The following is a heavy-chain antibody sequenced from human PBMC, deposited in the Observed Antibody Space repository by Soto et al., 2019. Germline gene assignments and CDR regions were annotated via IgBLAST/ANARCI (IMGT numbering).Heavy chain of an antibody. CDR2: IKQDGSEH. J-gene: IGHJ4*01. CDR1: GFTFSSYW. D-gene: IGHD6-6*01. V-gene: IGHV3-7*01. CDR3: ARVRDYSSASPFYFVY. Sequence: GGSLRLSCAASGFTFSSYWMSWVRQAPGKGLEWVANIKQDGSEHYYVDSVKGRFTISRDNAKNSLYLQMNSLRSKDTAVYYCARVRDYSSASPFYFVYWGHGTLVTVAS.